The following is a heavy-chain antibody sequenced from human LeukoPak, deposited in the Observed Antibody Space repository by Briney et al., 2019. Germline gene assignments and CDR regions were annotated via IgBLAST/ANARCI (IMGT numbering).Heavy chain of an antibody. D-gene: IGHD3-22*01. CDR1: GGSFSGYY. J-gene: IGHJ4*02. CDR3: ARVNTGWAASNTYYYDSSGYLIAHFDY. Sequence: PSETLSLTCAVYGGSFSGYYWSWIRQPPGKGLEWIGYIYYSGSTNYNPSLKSRVTISVDTSKNRFSLKLSSVTAADTAVYYCARVNTGWAASNTYYYDSSGYLIAHFDYWGQGSLVPVSS. V-gene: IGHV4-59*12. CDR2: IYYSGST.